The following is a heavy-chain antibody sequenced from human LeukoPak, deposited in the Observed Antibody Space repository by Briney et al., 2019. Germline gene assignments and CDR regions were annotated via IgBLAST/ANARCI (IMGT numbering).Heavy chain of an antibody. D-gene: IGHD6-6*01. Sequence: GGSLRLSSAASGFTFSSYGMHWVRQAPGKGLEWVAVIWYDGSNKYYADSVKGRFTISRDNSKNTLYLQMNSLRAEDTAVYYCARGIPSIADNDFDYWGQGTLVTVSS. CDR3: ARGIPSIADNDFDY. CDR2: IWYDGSNK. J-gene: IGHJ4*02. CDR1: GFTFSSYG. V-gene: IGHV3-33*01.